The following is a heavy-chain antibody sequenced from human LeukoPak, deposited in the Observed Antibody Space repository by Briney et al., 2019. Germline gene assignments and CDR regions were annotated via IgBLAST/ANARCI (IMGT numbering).Heavy chain of an antibody. CDR3: AGDSGSHQYFDY. D-gene: IGHD1-26*01. CDR1: GFIVSSNY. V-gene: IGHV3-53*01. CDR2: IYSGGST. Sequence: GGSLRLSCAASGFIVSSNYMSWVRQAPGKGLEWVSVIYSGGSTYYADSVKGRFTISRDNSKNTLYLQMNSLRAEDTAVYYCAGDSGSHQYFDYWGQGTLVTVSS. J-gene: IGHJ4*02.